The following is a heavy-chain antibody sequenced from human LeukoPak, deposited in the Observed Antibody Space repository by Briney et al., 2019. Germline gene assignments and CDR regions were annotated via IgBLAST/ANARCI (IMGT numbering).Heavy chain of an antibody. CDR3: AASGDRAAAAGYDY. CDR2: IIPIFGTA. CDR1: GYTFTSYG. Sequence: GASVKVSCKASGYTFTSYGISWVRQAPGQGLEWMGGIIPIFGTANYAQKFQGRVTITADESTSTAYMELSSLRSEDTAVYYCAASGDRAAAAGYDYWGQGTLVTVSS. V-gene: IGHV1-69*13. J-gene: IGHJ4*02. D-gene: IGHD6-13*01.